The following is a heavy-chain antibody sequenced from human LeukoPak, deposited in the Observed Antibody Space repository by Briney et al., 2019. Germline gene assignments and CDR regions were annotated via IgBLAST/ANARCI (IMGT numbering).Heavy chain of an antibody. CDR1: GFTFSSYA. Sequence: GRSLRLSCAASGFTFSSYAMHWVRQAPGKGLEWVAVISYDGSNKYYADSVKGRFTISRDNSKNTLYLQMNSLRAEDTAVYYCARDRQVATMRSPDYWGQGTLVTVSS. CDR2: ISYDGSNK. CDR3: ARDRQVATMRSPDY. D-gene: IGHD5-12*01. J-gene: IGHJ4*02. V-gene: IGHV3-30*04.